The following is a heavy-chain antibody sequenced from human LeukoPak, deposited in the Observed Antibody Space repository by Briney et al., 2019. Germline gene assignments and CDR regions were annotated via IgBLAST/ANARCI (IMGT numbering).Heavy chain of an antibody. D-gene: IGHD3-9*01. J-gene: IGHJ4*02. CDR1: GLTFSSCA. V-gene: IGHV3-23*01. CDR2: ISASGAST. Sequence: PGGSVTLFCAASGLTFSSCAMSWVRQAPGKGPEWVSVISASGASTYYADSVRGRFTISRDNSKNTLYLQMSSLRAEDTAVYYCAKRASDWYYFDYWGQGDLVSASS. CDR3: AKRASDWYYFDY.